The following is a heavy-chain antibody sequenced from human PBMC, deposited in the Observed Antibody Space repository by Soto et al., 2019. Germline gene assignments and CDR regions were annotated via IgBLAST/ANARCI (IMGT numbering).Heavy chain of an antibody. Sequence: PSETLSLTCTVSGGSISSYYWSWIRQPPGKGLEWIGYIHYSGSTNYNPSLKSRVTISVDTSKNKFCLKLVSVIAAETAVYYCASYRGAVAGDYYDGMDVVGQGTTVTVSS. D-gene: IGHD6-19*01. CDR2: IHYSGST. J-gene: IGHJ6*02. CDR3: ASYRGAVAGDYYDGMDV. V-gene: IGHV4-59*01. CDR1: GGSISSYY.